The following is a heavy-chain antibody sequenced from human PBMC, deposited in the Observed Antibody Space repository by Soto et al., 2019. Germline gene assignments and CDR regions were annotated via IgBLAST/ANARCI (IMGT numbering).Heavy chain of an antibody. CDR2: IYPDDSDT. Sequence: GESLKISCKGSGYSFFGYWIGWVRQMPGKGLEWMGIIYPDDSDTRYSPPFQGHVTISADKSISTAYLQWSSLKASDTAMYYCARPIGMAAFDIWGQGTMVTVSS. CDR1: GYSFFGYW. D-gene: IGHD1-20*01. CDR3: ARPIGMAAFDI. V-gene: IGHV5-51*01. J-gene: IGHJ3*02.